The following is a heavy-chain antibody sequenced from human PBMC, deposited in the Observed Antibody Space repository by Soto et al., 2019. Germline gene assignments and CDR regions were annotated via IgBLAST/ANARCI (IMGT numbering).Heavy chain of an antibody. CDR3: ARDQNGSGNYYTRYFDY. J-gene: IGHJ4*02. CDR1: GGSISSSSYY. CDR2: IYYSGST. V-gene: IGHV4-39*07. D-gene: IGHD3-10*01. Sequence: SETLSLTCTVSGGSISSSSYYWGWIRQPPGKGLEWIGSIYYSGSTNYNPSLKSRVTISVDTSKNQFSLNLSSVTAADTAVYYCARDQNGSGNYYTRYFDYWGQGTLVTVSS.